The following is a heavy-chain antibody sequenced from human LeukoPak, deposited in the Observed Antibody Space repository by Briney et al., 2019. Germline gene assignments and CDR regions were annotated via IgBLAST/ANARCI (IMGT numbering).Heavy chain of an antibody. V-gene: IGHV4-39*07. Sequence: SETLSLTCPFSGASISSSSYYWVWIRQPPGKGLDWMGSFYYIGSTYYNPSLKSRVTILVDTSKNQFSLKLISVTAADTAVYYCARVRMVPYCSPTSCPEWFDPWGQGTLVTVSS. CDR2: FYYIGST. CDR1: GASISSSSYY. J-gene: IGHJ5*02. D-gene: IGHD2-2*01. CDR3: ARVRMVPYCSPTSCPEWFDP.